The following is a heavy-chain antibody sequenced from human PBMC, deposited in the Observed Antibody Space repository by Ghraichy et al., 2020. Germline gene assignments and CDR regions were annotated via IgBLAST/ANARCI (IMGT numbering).Heavy chain of an antibody. Sequence: SCTVSGYSISSGYYWGWIRQPPGKGLEWIGSIYHSGSTYYNPSLKSRVTISVDTSKNQFSLKLSSVTAADTAVYYCARVRVVVVPAAILWFDPWGQGTLVTVSS. V-gene: IGHV4-38-2*02. D-gene: IGHD2-2*01. CDR3: ARVRVVVVPAAILWFDP. J-gene: IGHJ5*02. CDR2: IYHSGST. CDR1: GYSISSGYY.